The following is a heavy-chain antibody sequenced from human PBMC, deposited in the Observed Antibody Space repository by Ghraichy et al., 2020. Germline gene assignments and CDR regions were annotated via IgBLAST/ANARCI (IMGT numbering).Heavy chain of an antibody. CDR1: GCSVSSSNYY. V-gene: IGHV4-39*01. CDR3: ARVIGTVEVAGTGKYYFDH. Sequence: ESLNISCTVSGCSVSSSNYYWGWIRQPPGKGLEWIANIHHSGTTYYNPSLKSRVTISIDTSKNQFSLNVTSVTAADTAVYYCARVIGTVEVAGTGKYYFDHWGQGTLGTVSS. CDR2: IHHSGTT. D-gene: IGHD6-19*01. J-gene: IGHJ4*02.